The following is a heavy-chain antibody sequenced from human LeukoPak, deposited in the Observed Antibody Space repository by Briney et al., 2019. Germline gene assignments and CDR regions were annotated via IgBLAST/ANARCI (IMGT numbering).Heavy chain of an antibody. J-gene: IGHJ6*02. D-gene: IGHD2-2*02. V-gene: IGHV4-4*07. CDR1: GGSISSYY. Sequence: NPSETLSLTCTVSGGSISSYYWSWIRQPAGKGLEWIGRIYTSGSTNYNPSLKSRVTMSVDTSKNQLSLKLSSVTAADTAVYYCARDTMIVVVPAAIGGDYYYYGMDVWGQGTTVTVSS. CDR2: IYTSGST. CDR3: ARDTMIVVVPAAIGGDYYYYGMDV.